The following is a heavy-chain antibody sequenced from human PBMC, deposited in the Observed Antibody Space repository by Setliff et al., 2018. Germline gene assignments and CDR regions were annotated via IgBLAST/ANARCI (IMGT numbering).Heavy chain of an antibody. CDR1: GFTFTSSA. V-gene: IGHV1-58*02. Sequence: GASVKVSCKASGFTFTSSAMQWVRQARGQRLEWIGWIVVGSGNTNYAQKFQERVTITRDMSTSTAYMELSSLRSEDTAMYYCARAEGWLQSPDAFDIWGQGTMVTVSS. CDR2: IVVGSGNT. D-gene: IGHD5-12*01. CDR3: ARAEGWLQSPDAFDI. J-gene: IGHJ3*02.